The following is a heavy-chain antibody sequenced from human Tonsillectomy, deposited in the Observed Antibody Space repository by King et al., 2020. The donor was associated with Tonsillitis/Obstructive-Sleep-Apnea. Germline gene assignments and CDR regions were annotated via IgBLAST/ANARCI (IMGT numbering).Heavy chain of an antibody. CDR1: GGTFSSYA. J-gene: IGHJ6*03. CDR2: IIPIFGTA. CDR3: ANYDFWSGYYSYYYYMDV. Sequence: VQLVQSGAEVKKPGSSVKVSCKASGGTFSSYAISWLRQAPGQGLEWRGGIIPIFGTANYAQKFQCRVTITADESTSTADMELSSLRSEDTAVYYCANYDFWSGYYSYYYYMDVWGKGTTVTVSS. D-gene: IGHD3-3*01. V-gene: IGHV1-69*01.